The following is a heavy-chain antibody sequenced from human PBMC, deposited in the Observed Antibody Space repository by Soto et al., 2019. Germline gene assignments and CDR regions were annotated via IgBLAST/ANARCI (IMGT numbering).Heavy chain of an antibody. Sequence: GGSLRLSCAASGFTVSSNYMSWVRQAPGKGLEWVSVIYSGGSTYYADSVKGRFTISRDNSKNTLYLQMNSLRAEDTAVYYCARATREYSSSYYFDYWGPGTLVTVSS. CDR2: IYSGGST. CDR1: GFTVSSNY. V-gene: IGHV3-53*01. D-gene: IGHD6-6*01. CDR3: ARATREYSSSYYFDY. J-gene: IGHJ4*02.